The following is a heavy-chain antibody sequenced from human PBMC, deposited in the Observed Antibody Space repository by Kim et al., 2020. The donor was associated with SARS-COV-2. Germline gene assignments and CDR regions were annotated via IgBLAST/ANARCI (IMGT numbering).Heavy chain of an antibody. J-gene: IGHJ6*02. V-gene: IGHV3-30*18. Sequence: GGSLRLSCVASGFSFSYYDMHWVRQAPGKGLEWVAVISYDGSNKYYADSVKGRFTISRDNSKNTLYLQMNSLRAEDTAVYYCAKDLTHSGAGYFYGMDVWGQGATVTVSS. CDR2: ISYDGSNK. D-gene: IGHD1-26*01. CDR3: AKDLTHSGAGYFYGMDV. CDR1: GFSFSYYD.